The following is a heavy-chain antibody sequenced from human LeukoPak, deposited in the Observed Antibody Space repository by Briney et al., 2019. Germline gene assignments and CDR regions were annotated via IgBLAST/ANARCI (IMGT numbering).Heavy chain of an antibody. CDR3: ARDLVRGVIPYGMDV. D-gene: IGHD3-10*01. CDR2: IYSGGST. J-gene: IGHJ6*02. CDR1: GFTVSSNY. V-gene: IGHV3-66*01. Sequence: GGSLRLSCAASGFTVSSNYMSWVRQAPGKGLEWVSVIYSGGSTYYADSVKGRFTISRDNSKNTLYLQMNSLRAEDTAVYYCARDLVRGVIPYGMDVWGQGTTVTVSS.